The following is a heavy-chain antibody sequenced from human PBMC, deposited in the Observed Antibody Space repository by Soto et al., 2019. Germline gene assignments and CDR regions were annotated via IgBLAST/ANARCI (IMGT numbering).Heavy chain of an antibody. CDR2: IIPIFGTA. V-gene: IGHV1-69*13. CDR3: ARDGGEVDYYYYGMDV. Sequence: ASVKVSCKASGGTFSSYAISWVRQAPGQGLEWMGGIIPIFGTANYAQKFQGRVTITADESTSTAYMELSSLRSEDTAVYYCARDGGEVDYYYYGMDVWGQGTTVTVSS. CDR1: GGTFSSYA. J-gene: IGHJ6*02. D-gene: IGHD3-16*01.